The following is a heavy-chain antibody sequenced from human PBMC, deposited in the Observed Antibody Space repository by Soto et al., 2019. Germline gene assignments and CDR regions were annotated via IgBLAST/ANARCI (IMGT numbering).Heavy chain of an antibody. CDR1: GYTFTSYG. D-gene: IGHD6-19*01. V-gene: IGHV1-18*01. Sequence: ASVKVSCKASGYTFTSYGISWVRQAPGQGLEWMGWISAYNGNTNYAQKLQGRVTMTTDTSTSTAYMELRSLRSDDTAVYYCARPLSGWYNQDDAFDIWGQGTMVTVS. CDR2: ISAYNGNT. CDR3: ARPLSGWYNQDDAFDI. J-gene: IGHJ3*02.